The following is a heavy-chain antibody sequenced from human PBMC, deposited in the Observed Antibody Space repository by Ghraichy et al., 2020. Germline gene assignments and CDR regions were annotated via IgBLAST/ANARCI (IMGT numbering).Heavy chain of an antibody. Sequence: SQTLSLTCAISGDSVSSNSAAWNWIRQSPSRGLEWLGRTYYRSKWYNDYAVSVKSRITINPDTSKNQFSLQLNSVTPEDTAVYYCARVSPIAAAGRDYYYGMDVWGQVTTVTVSS. CDR2: TYYRSKWYN. CDR1: GDSVSSNSAA. V-gene: IGHV6-1*01. CDR3: ARVSPIAAAGRDYYYGMDV. D-gene: IGHD6-13*01. J-gene: IGHJ6*02.